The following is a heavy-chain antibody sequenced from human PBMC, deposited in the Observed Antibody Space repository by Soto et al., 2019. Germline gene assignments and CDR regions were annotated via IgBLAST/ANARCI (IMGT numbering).Heavy chain of an antibody. CDR3: ATRSGSYLDYFDY. Sequence: SVKVSCKASGGTFSSYAISWVRQAPGQGLEWMGGIIPIFGTANYAQKFQGRATITADESTSTAYMELSSLRSEDTAVYYCATRSGSYLDYFDYWGQGTLVTVS. J-gene: IGHJ4*02. D-gene: IGHD1-26*01. CDR2: IIPIFGTA. V-gene: IGHV1-69*13. CDR1: GGTFSSYA.